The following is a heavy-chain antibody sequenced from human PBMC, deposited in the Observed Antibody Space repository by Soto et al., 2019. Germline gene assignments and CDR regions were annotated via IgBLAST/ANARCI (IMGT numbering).Heavy chain of an antibody. D-gene: IGHD1-26*01. CDR1: GYTFTSYG. V-gene: IGHV1-18*01. CDR2: LSTYNGNT. J-gene: IGHJ4*02. CDR3: ARDQVGPATGFGY. Sequence: QVQLVQSGAEVKKPGASVKVSCRSSGYTFTSYGINWVRQAPGQGLEWMGWLSTYNGNTNYAQKLQGRVTMTTDTSTSTAYMELRSLRSADTAIYYCARDQVGPATGFGYWGQGTLVTVSS.